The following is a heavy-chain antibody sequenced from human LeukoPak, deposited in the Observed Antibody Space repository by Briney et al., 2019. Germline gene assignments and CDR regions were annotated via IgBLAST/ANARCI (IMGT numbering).Heavy chain of an antibody. CDR3: AADTAMVRGVY. J-gene: IGHJ4*02. V-gene: IGHV1-69*10. D-gene: IGHD5-18*01. Sequence: ASVKVSCKASGGTFSSYAISWVRQAPGQGLEWMGGIIPILGIANYAQKFQGRVTITADKSTSTAYMELSSLRSEDTAVYYCAADTAMVRGVYWGQGTLVTVSS. CDR2: IIPILGIA. CDR1: GGTFSSYA.